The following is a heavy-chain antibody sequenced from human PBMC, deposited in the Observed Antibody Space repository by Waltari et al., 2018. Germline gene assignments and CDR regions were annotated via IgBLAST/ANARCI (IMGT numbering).Heavy chain of an antibody. J-gene: IGHJ6*02. CDR2: IYSGGST. CDR1: GFTFSSYA. D-gene: IGHD6-13*01. V-gene: IGHV3-23*03. CDR3: AKAMGIAAAPYYYYYGMDV. Sequence: EVQLLESGGGLVQPGGSLRLSCAASGFTFSSYAMSWVRQAPGKGLEWVSVIYSGGSTYYADSVKGRFTISRDNSKNTLYLQMNSLRAEDTAVYYCAKAMGIAAAPYYYYYGMDVWGQGTTVTVSS.